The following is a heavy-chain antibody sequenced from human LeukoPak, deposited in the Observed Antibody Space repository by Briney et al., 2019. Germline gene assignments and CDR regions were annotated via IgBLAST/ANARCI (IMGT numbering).Heavy chain of an antibody. Sequence: SETLSLTCAVYGGSFSGYYWSWIRQPPGKGLEWIGEINHSGSTNYNPSLKGRVTISVDTSKNQFSLKLSSVTAADTAVYYCARGRYCSSTSCYTFDIWGQGTMVTVSS. CDR2: INHSGST. V-gene: IGHV4-34*01. D-gene: IGHD2-2*02. CDR3: ARGRYCSSTSCYTFDI. CDR1: GGSFSGYY. J-gene: IGHJ3*02.